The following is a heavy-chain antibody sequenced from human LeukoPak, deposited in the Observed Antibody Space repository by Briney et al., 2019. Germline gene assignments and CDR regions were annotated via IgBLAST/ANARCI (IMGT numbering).Heavy chain of an antibody. CDR2: ISAYNGYT. CDR1: GYTFTSYG. J-gene: IGHJ4*02. D-gene: IGHD4-17*01. CDR3: ARTMTTATPRGVDY. Sequence: ASVKVSCKASGYTFTSYGISWVRQAPGQGLEWMGWISAYNGYTNYAQKLQGRVTMTTDTSTSTAYLELRSLRSDDTAVYYCARTMTTATPRGVDYWGQGTLVTVSS. V-gene: IGHV1-18*01.